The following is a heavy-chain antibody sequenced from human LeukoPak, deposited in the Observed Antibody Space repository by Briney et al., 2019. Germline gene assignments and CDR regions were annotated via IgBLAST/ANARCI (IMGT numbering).Heavy chain of an antibody. Sequence: GGALRLSCAASGFTFSDYYMTLTRQAPGKGLEWVSHISSSGSTIYYADSVKGRFTISRDNAKNSLYLQMNSLRAEDTAVYYCARARPVYYGGECGYWGQGTLVTVSS. CDR3: ARARPVYYGGECGY. CDR1: GFTFSDYY. CDR2: ISSSGSTI. V-gene: IGHV3-11*01. J-gene: IGHJ4*02. D-gene: IGHD3-10*01.